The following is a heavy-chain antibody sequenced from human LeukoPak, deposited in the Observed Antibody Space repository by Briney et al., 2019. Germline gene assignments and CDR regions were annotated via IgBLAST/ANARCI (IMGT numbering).Heavy chain of an antibody. CDR1: GYTFTSYD. J-gene: IGHJ5*02. V-gene: IGHV1-8*01. Sequence: GASVKVSCKASGYTFTSYDINWVRQATGQGLEWMGWMNPNSGNTGYAQKFQGRVTMTRNTSISTAYMELSSLRSEDTAVYYCARGPLVTTGQLEWFDPWGQGTLVTVSS. CDR3: ARGPLVTTGQLEWFDP. CDR2: MNPNSGNT. D-gene: IGHD4-11*01.